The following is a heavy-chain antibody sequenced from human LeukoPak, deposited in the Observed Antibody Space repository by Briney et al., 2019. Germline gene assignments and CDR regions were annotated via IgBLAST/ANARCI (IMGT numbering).Heavy chain of an antibody. Sequence: PGGSLRLSCAAPGFTFSSYSMNWVRQAPGKGLEWVSYISSSSSTIYYADSVKGRFTISRDNAKNSLYLQVNSLRAEDTAEYYCARDTLFDYWGQGTLVTVSS. CDR1: GFTFSSYS. V-gene: IGHV3-48*04. J-gene: IGHJ4*02. CDR2: ISSSSSTI. CDR3: ARDTLFDY.